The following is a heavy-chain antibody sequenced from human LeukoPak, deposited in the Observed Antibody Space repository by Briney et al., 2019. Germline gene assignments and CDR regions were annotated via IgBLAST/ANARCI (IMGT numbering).Heavy chain of an antibody. Sequence: GGSLRLSCAASGFTFRSYWMHWVRQAPGKGLVWVSRINGDGSSTNYADSVKGRFTISRDNAKNTLYLQMNSLRAEDTAVYYCVRDDSSHFDYWGQGALVTVSS. CDR3: VRDDSSHFDY. D-gene: IGHD6-13*01. CDR2: INGDGSST. J-gene: IGHJ4*02. V-gene: IGHV3-74*01. CDR1: GFTFRSYW.